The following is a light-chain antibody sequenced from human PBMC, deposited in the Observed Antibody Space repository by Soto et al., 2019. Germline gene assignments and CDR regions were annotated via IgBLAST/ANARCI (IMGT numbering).Light chain of an antibody. V-gene: IGLV2-14*01. CDR2: DVS. CDR1: SSDVGGYNY. CDR3: SSYTSSSTWV. Sequence: QSVLTQPASVSGSPGQSIAISCTGTSSDVGGYNYVSWYQQHPGKTPNLMIYDVSNRTSGVSNRFSGSKSGNTAYLTISGLQAEDEADYYCSSYTSSSTWVFGGGTQLTVL. J-gene: IGLJ3*02.